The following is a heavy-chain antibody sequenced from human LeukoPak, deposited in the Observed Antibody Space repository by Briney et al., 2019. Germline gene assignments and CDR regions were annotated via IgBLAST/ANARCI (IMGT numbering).Heavy chain of an antibody. J-gene: IGHJ4*02. CDR2: RDANSGGT. CDR3: ARAFVPVAAPDGFDY. CDR1: GGTFSSYT. D-gene: IGHD6-19*01. Sequence: ASVKVSGKASGGTFSSYTVSWGRRAPGQGVEGRGGRDANSGGTKYAQNFQGRVTMTRDTSIGTAYMELSRLRSDDTAVYYCARAFVPVAAPDGFDYWGQGTLVTVSS. V-gene: IGHV1-2*02.